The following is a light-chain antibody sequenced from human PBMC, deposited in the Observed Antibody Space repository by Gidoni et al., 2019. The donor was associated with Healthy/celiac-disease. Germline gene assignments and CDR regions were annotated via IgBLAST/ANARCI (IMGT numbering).Light chain of an antibody. CDR2: AAS. Sequence: AIRMTQSPSSFSASTGDRVTITCRASQGISSYLAWYQQKPGKAPKLLIYAASTLQSGVPSRFSGSGSGTDSTLTISCLQSEDFATYYCQQYYSHPPWTFGQGTKVEIK. J-gene: IGKJ1*01. CDR3: QQYYSHPPWT. V-gene: IGKV1-8*01. CDR1: QGISSY.